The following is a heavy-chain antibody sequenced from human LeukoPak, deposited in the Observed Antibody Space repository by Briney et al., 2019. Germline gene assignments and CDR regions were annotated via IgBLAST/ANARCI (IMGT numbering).Heavy chain of an antibody. V-gene: IGHV1-3*01. D-gene: IGHD6-19*01. Sequence: ASVKVSCKASGYTFTSYVMHWVRQAPGQRLEWMGWINAGNGDTKYSQKFQGRVTITRDTSASTAYMELSSLRSEDTAVYYCARDVMGLATDYWGQGTLVTVSS. J-gene: IGHJ4*02. CDR2: INAGNGDT. CDR1: GYTFTSYV. CDR3: ARDVMGLATDY.